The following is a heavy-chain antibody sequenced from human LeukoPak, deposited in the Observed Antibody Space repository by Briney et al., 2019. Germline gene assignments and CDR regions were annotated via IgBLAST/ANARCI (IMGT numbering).Heavy chain of an antibody. CDR2: MNGDGSSI. V-gene: IGHV3-74*01. CDR3: ARGAVARDVFDI. Sequence: GGSLRLSCAASGFTFNSWMHWVRQAPGKGLVWVSRMNGDGSSIDYADSVKGRFTISRDNAKNTPYLQTDSLRAEDTAVYFCARGAVARDVFDIWGQGTMVTVSS. J-gene: IGHJ3*02. CDR1: GFTFNSW. D-gene: IGHD2-15*01.